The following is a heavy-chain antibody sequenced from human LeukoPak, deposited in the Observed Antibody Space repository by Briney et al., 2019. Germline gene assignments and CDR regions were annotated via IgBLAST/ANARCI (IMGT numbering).Heavy chain of an antibody. CDR1: GFTFSSYG. V-gene: IGHV3-30*03. CDR2: ISYDGSNK. J-gene: IGHJ4*02. CDR3: ARLGRGGGYDILTGPC. D-gene: IGHD3-9*01. Sequence: GGSLRLPCAASGFTFSSYGMHWVRQAPGKGREWVAVISYDGSNKYYADSVKGRFTISRDNSKNTLYLQMNSLRIEDTAVYYCARLGRGGGYDILTGPCWGQGTLVTVSS.